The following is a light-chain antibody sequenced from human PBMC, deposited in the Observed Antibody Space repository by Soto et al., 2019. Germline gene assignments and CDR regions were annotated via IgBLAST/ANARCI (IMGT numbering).Light chain of an antibody. Sequence: DIQMTQSPSSLSASVGDTVAITCRASQTITFYLNWYQQEQGKPPKLLIYGANTLQGGVPSRFSAGGSGTDFTLTINNLQPEDFATYYCQQTYTPPFTFGQGTKLQIK. CDR1: QTITFY. CDR2: GAN. J-gene: IGKJ2*01. CDR3: QQTYTPPFT. V-gene: IGKV1-39*01.